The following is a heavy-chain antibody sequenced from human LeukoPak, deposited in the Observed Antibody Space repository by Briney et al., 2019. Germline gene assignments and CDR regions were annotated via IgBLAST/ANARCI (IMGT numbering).Heavy chain of an antibody. J-gene: IGHJ2*01. Sequence: SETLSLTCAVYGGSFSGYYWSWIRQPPGKGLEWIGEINHSGSTNYNPSLKSRVTISVDTSKNQFSLKLSSVTAADTAVYYRARERTMRYFDLWGRGTLVTVSS. CDR2: INHSGST. V-gene: IGHV4-34*01. D-gene: IGHD3-22*01. CDR1: GGSFSGYY. CDR3: ARERTMRYFDL.